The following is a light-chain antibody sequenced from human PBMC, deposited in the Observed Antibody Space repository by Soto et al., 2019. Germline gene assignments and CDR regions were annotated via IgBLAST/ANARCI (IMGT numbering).Light chain of an antibody. CDR1: SSDVGGYNY. CDR3: SSYTSSSTLFYV. CDR2: DVS. J-gene: IGLJ1*01. Sequence: QSVLTHPASLSGSPGQSITISCTGTSSDVGGYNYVSWYQQHPGKAPKLMIYDVSNRPSGVSNRFSGSKSGNTASLTISGLQAEDEADYYCSSYTSSSTLFYVFGTGTKVTVL. V-gene: IGLV2-14*01.